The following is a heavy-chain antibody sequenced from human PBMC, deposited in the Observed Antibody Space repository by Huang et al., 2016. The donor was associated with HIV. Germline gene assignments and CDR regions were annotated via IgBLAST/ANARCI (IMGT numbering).Heavy chain of an antibody. CDR2: INHVGNH. CDR3: AREVMISFGGPFDP. Sequence: QVQLQQWGAGLLKPSETLSLTCAVYGGSFSRYYWNWIRQSPGKGLEWIGQINHVGNHNYNPSLESLVSMSVDTSKNQFSLKLNSVTGADTAMYYCAREVMISFGGPFDPWGQGTLVTVSS. CDR1: GGSFSRYY. J-gene: IGHJ5*02. D-gene: IGHD3-16*01. V-gene: IGHV4-34*01.